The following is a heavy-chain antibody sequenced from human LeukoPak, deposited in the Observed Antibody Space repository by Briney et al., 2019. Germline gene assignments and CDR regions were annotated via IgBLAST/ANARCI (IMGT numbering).Heavy chain of an antibody. CDR1: GFTFSSYA. CDR2: IYSGGST. V-gene: IGHV3-66*01. CDR3: ASDDYYDSSGSFDY. J-gene: IGHJ4*02. Sequence: LPGGSLRLSCAASGFTFSSYAMSWVRQAPGKGLEWVSVIYSGGSTYYADSVKGRFTISRDNSKNTLYLQMNSLRAEDTAVYYCASDDYYDSSGSFDYWGQGTLVTVSS. D-gene: IGHD3-22*01.